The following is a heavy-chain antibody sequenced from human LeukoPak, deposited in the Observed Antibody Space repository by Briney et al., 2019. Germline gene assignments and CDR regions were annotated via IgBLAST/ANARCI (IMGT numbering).Heavy chain of an antibody. J-gene: IGHJ4*02. CDR1: GDGVSSLSAT. CDR3: ARQEDCTGISCDATVYFDS. Sequence: SQTLSLTCAISGDGVSSLSATWNWIRQSPSRGLEWLGRTYYRSKWYTDYAVSVKSRITINTSKNQFSLQLNSVTPEDTAVYYCARQEDCTGISCDATVYFDSWGQGTLVTVSS. V-gene: IGHV6-1*01. D-gene: IGHD2-8*02. CDR2: TYYRSKWYT.